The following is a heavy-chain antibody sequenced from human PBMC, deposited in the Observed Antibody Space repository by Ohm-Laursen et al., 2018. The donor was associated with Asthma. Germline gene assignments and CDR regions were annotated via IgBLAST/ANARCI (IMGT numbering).Heavy chain of an antibody. CDR3: AKGMYSSSLADAFDI. Sequence: SLRLSCAASGFTFDDYAMHWVRQAPGKGLEWVSGISWNSGSIGYADSVKGRFTISRDNAKNSLYLQMNSLRAEDTALYYCAKGMYSSSLADAFDIWGQGTMVTVSS. D-gene: IGHD6-6*01. J-gene: IGHJ3*02. V-gene: IGHV3-9*01. CDR2: ISWNSGSI. CDR1: GFTFDDYA.